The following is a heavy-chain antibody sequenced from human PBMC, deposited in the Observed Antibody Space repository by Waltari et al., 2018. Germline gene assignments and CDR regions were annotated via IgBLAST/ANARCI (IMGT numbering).Heavy chain of an antibody. V-gene: IGHV3-30*18. CDR3: AKEPGAVYY. CDR2: ISYDGSNK. D-gene: IGHD1-26*01. CDR1: GFTFTRYL. Sequence: VQLDESGGGLVQPGGSLRLSCSASGFTFTRYLMNWVRQAPGKGLAWVAVISYDGSNKYYADSVKGRFTISRDNSKNTLYLQMNSLRAEDTAVYYCAKEPGAVYYWGQGTLVTVSS. J-gene: IGHJ4*02.